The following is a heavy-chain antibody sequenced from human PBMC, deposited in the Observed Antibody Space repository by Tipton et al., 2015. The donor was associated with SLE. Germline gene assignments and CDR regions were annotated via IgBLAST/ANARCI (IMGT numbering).Heavy chain of an antibody. CDR3: ARRPYGLPVDY. V-gene: IGHV4-38-2*02. CDR2: IYHSGST. D-gene: IGHD5-18*01. Sequence: GLVKPSETLSLTCTVSGYSISSGYYWGWIRQPPGKGLEWIGSIYHSGSTYYNPSLKSRVTISVDTSKNQFSLILSSVTAADTAVYYCARRPYGLPVDYWGQGTLVTVSS. J-gene: IGHJ4*02. CDR1: GYSISSGYY.